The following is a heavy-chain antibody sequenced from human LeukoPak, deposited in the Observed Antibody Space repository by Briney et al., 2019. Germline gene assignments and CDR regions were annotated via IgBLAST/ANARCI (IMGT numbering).Heavy chain of an antibody. D-gene: IGHD3-22*01. CDR3: AKEGRPKSGGGYYDY. CDR2: VNENGGRT. Sequence: QPGGCVRLSCAASGFSFSSYAMGWGRPAPGKGLEWVSTVNENGGRTYYADSEKGRFTMSRDNSKDTLYLQMNSLRAEDTAVYYCAKEGRPKSGGGYYDYWGQGTRVTVSS. CDR1: GFSFSSYA. V-gene: IGHV3-23*01. J-gene: IGHJ4*02.